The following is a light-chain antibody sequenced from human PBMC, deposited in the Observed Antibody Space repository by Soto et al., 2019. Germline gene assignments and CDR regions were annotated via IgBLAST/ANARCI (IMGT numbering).Light chain of an antibody. CDR3: QQFNNWPQT. CDR2: GAS. CDR1: QSVSSN. J-gene: IGKJ1*01. V-gene: IGKV3-15*01. Sequence: IVLTQYPATLSVSPGERATLSCRASQSVSSNLAWYQQKSGQAPRLLIYGASTRATGIPARFSGSGSGTEFTLTISSLQSEDFAVYFCQQFNNWPQTFGQGTKVDIK.